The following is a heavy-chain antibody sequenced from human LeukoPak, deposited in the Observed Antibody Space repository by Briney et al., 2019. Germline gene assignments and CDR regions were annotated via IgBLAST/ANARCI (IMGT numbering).Heavy chain of an antibody. J-gene: IGHJ4*02. CDR2: IHTSGST. D-gene: IGHD6-19*01. CDR1: GVSISNYH. Sequence: PSETLSLTCTVSGVSISNYHWSWIRQPAGKGLEWIGQIHTSGSTNYNPPLKSRVTMSIDTPENQLSLTIRSVTAADTAVYYCARREISSGWSFDYWGQGTLVTVSS. CDR3: ARREISSGWSFDY. V-gene: IGHV4-4*07.